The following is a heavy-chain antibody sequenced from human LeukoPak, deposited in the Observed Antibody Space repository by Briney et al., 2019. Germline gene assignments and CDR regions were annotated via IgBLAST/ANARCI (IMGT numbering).Heavy chain of an antibody. CDR1: GFTFSDFP. V-gene: IGHV3-23*01. Sequence: GGSLRLSCAASGFTFSDFPMIWVRQAPGKGLEWVSSIFPSSDEIHYADSVKGRFTISRDNSKNTLYLQMNSLRAEDTAVYYCAKATGTLGNWGQGTLVTVSA. D-gene: IGHD1-1*01. J-gene: IGHJ4*02. CDR3: AKATGTLGN. CDR2: IFPSSDEI.